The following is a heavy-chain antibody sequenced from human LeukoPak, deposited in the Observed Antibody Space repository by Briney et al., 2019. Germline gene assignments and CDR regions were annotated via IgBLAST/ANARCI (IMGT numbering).Heavy chain of an antibody. CDR3: AKGIAAAGTYYYYYGMDV. CDR1: GFTFSSYS. D-gene: IGHD6-13*01. V-gene: IGHV3-21*04. Sequence: GGSLRLSCTASGFTFSSYSMNWVRQAPGKGLEWVSSINSNSRHKYYADSVKGRFTISRDSGKNSLYLQMNSLRAEDTALYYCAKGIAAAGTYYYYYGMDVWGQGTTVTVSS. J-gene: IGHJ6*02. CDR2: INSNSRHK.